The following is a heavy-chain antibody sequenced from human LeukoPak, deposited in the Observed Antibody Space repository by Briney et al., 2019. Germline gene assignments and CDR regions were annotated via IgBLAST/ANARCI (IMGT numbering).Heavy chain of an antibody. CDR2: IYSGDSDT. CDR1: GYSFTSYW. Sequence: GESLKISCKGSGYSFTSYWIGWGRQMPGEGLEWMGVIYSGDSDTRYSPSFQGQVTISADKSISTAYLQWSSLKASDTAMYYCARGEYYDSSGYHIGIWGQGTMVTVSS. J-gene: IGHJ3*02. V-gene: IGHV5-51*01. D-gene: IGHD3-22*01. CDR3: ARGEYYDSSGYHIGI.